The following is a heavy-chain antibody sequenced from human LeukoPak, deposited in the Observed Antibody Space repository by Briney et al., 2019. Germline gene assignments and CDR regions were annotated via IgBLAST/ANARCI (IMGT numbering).Heavy chain of an antibody. Sequence: PGGSLRLSCAASGFTFSSYEMNLVRQTPGKGLEWVSYISSFSSTIYYADSVMGRFTISRDNAKNSLYLQMNSLRAEDTAVYYCAKAADVVTTFYYYMDVWGKGTTVTVSS. V-gene: IGHV3-48*03. CDR3: AKAADVVTTFYYYMDV. CDR2: ISSFSSTI. J-gene: IGHJ6*03. CDR1: GFTFSSYE. D-gene: IGHD4-11*01.